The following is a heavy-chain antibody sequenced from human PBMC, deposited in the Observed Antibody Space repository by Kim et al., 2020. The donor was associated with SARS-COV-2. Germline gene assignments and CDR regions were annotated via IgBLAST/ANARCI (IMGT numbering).Heavy chain of an antibody. V-gene: IGHV4-34*01. CDR3: ARGRGGPTVVTLGLGQYY. Sequence: SETLSLTCAVYGGSFSGYYWRWIRQPPGKGLEWIGEINHSGSTNYNPSLKSRVTISVDTSKNQFTLKLSAVTAADTAVYHCARGRGGPTVVTLGLGQYY. D-gene: IGHD4-17*01. CDR1: GGSFSGYY. CDR2: INHSGST. J-gene: IGHJ6*01.